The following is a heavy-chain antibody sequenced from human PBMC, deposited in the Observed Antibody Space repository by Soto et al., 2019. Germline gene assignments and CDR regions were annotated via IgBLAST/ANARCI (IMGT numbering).Heavy chain of an antibody. Sequence: PGGSLRLSCAASGLTVSNNYMSWVRQAPGKGLEWVSVIYNDGKTYYADSVKGRLTISRDTSKNTLHLQMDSLRDEDTAVYYCVRPLPSGQNYGMDVWGQGTTVTVSS. V-gene: IGHV3-53*01. CDR2: IYNDGKT. D-gene: IGHD3-10*01. CDR3: VRPLPSGQNYGMDV. CDR1: GLTVSNNY. J-gene: IGHJ6*02.